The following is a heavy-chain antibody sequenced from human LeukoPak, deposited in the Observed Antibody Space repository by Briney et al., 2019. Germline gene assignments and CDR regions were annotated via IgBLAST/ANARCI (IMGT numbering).Heavy chain of an antibody. Sequence: SETLSLTCTVSGCSISSYYWSWIRQPPGKGLEWVGCIYYSASTNYNPSIKSRVTISIDTSKMQFSLNLRSVSAADTAIYYCARETPEPVTAAPGPSDIWRQGTMVIVSS. CDR2: IYYSAST. V-gene: IGHV4-59*12. CDR1: GCSISSYY. D-gene: IGHD1-1*01. CDR3: ARETPEPVTAAPGPSDI. J-gene: IGHJ3*02.